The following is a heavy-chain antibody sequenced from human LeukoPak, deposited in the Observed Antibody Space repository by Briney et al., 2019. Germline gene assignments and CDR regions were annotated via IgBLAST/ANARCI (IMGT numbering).Heavy chain of an antibody. Sequence: SSETLSLTCAVSGGSISIHYWSWIREPPGKGLEGCGYIYYSGSTNYNPSLKSRVTISVDTSKNHFSLKLSSVTAADTAVYYCAMSSGWYGDAFDIWGQGTMVTVSS. CDR2: IYYSGST. J-gene: IGHJ3*02. CDR1: GGSISIHY. V-gene: IGHV4-59*11. D-gene: IGHD6-19*01. CDR3: AMSSGWYGDAFDI.